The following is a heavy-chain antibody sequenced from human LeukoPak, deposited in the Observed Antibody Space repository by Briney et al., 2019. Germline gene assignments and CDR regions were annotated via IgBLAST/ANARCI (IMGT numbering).Heavy chain of an antibody. Sequence: SETLSLTCTVPGGPISSSAHFWGWIRQPPGKGLEWIGTIYHSGTTYYNPSLKRRVTISVDTSRNQFSLRLNSVTAAATAVYSCARQTTGSYQWTFDYWGQGTLVTVSS. CDR2: IYHSGTT. CDR1: GGPISSSAHF. CDR3: ARQTTGSYQWTFDY. D-gene: IGHD3-10*01. V-gene: IGHV4-39*01. J-gene: IGHJ4*02.